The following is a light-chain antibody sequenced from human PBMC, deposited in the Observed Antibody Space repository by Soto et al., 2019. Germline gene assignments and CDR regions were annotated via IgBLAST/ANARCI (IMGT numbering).Light chain of an antibody. CDR2: RNN. CDR3: AAWDDRLSGWV. Sequence: QSVLTQPPSASGTPGQRVTISCSGSSSNIGSNYVYWYQQLPGTAPKLLIYRNNQRPSGGPDRFSGSKSGTSASLAISGLRSGDEADYYCAAWDDRLSGWVFGGGTQLTVL. J-gene: IGLJ3*02. V-gene: IGLV1-47*01. CDR1: SSNIGSNY.